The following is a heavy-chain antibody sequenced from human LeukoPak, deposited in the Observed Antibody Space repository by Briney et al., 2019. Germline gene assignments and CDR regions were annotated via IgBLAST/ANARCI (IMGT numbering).Heavy chain of an antibody. CDR3: AREPPRGIVVVTGRFDY. CDR2: ISGYNGHT. CDR1: GYTFTSFG. Sequence: GASVKVSCKASGYTFTSFGISWVRQAPGQGLEWVGWISGYNGHTKYAQKFQGRVTMTTDTSTSTAYMELRSLRSDDTAVYYCAREPPRGIVVVTGRFDYWGQGTLVTVSS. V-gene: IGHV1-18*01. D-gene: IGHD3-22*01. J-gene: IGHJ4*02.